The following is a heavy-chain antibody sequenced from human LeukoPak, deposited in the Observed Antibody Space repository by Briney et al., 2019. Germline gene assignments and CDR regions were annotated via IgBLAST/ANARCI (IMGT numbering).Heavy chain of an antibody. V-gene: IGHV3-30-3*01. D-gene: IGHD6-6*01. CDR1: GFTFSSYA. CDR3: AREAQALDY. Sequence: GGSLRLSCAASGFTFSSYAMHWVRQAPGKGLEWVAVISYDGSNNYYADSVKGRFTISRDNSKNTLYLQMNSLRAEDTAVYYCAREAQALDYWGQGTLVTVSS. CDR2: ISYDGSNN. J-gene: IGHJ4*02.